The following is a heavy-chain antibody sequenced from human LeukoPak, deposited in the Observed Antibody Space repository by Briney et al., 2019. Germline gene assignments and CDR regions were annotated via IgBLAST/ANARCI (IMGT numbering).Heavy chain of an antibody. Sequence: PGGSLRLSCAASGFTFSSYAMSWVRQAPGKGLEWVSYISSSGSTIYYADSVKGRFTISRDNAKNSLYLQMNSLRAEDTAVYYCARPQHHDAFDIWGQGTMVTVSS. CDR1: GFTFSSYA. CDR3: ARPQHHDAFDI. J-gene: IGHJ3*02. CDR2: ISSSGSTI. D-gene: IGHD2-2*01. V-gene: IGHV3-48*04.